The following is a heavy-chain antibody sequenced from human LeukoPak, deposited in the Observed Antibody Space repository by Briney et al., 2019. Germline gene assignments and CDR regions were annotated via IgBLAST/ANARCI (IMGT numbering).Heavy chain of an antibody. D-gene: IGHD1-1*01. V-gene: IGHV3-13*01. CDR3: ARGPPRGKYYYMDV. CDR2: IGTASDT. CDR1: GFTFSSSD. Sequence: QPGGSLRLSCAASGFTFSSSDMHWVRQPTGKGLEWVSTIGTASDTYYPGSLEGLSTLSRDNAKNSLYLQMNSLTAGDTAVYYCARGPPRGKYYYMDVWGKGTTVTVSS. J-gene: IGHJ6*03.